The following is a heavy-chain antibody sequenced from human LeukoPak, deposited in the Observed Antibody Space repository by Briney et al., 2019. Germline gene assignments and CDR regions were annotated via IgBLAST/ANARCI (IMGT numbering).Heavy chain of an antibody. CDR1: GGSISSYY. CDR2: IYYSGST. J-gene: IGHJ4*02. V-gene: IGHV4-59*08. Sequence: PSETLSLTCTVSGGSISSYYWSWIRQPPGKGLEWIGYIYYSGSTNYNPSLKSRVTISVDTSKNQFSLKLSSATAADTAVYYCARLSSSSWYGVFDYWGQGTLVTVSS. D-gene: IGHD6-13*01. CDR3: ARLSSSSWYGVFDY.